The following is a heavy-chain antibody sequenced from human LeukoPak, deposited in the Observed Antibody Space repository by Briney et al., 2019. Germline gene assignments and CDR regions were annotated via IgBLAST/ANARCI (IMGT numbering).Heavy chain of an antibody. V-gene: IGHV5-51*01. D-gene: IGHD4-23*01. J-gene: IGHJ4*02. CDR2: XXXXXSDT. CDR1: GYSFTSYW. Sequence: GESLKISCKGSGYSFTSYWIGXXXXXPXXXXXXXXIXXXXXSDTRYSPSFXXXXXXSAXXSISTAYLQWSSLXASDTAMYYCARLPXTVVKDYFDYWGQGTLVTVSS. CDR3: ARLPXTVVKDYFDY.